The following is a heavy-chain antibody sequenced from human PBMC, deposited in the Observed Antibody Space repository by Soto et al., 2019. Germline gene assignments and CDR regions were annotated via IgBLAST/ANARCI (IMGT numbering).Heavy chain of an antibody. CDR1: GYSFTSYW. CDR2: IYPGDSDT. CDR3: ARSHYYDSTPDYFDY. V-gene: IGHV5-51*01. Sequence: GESLKISCKGSGYSFTSYWIGWVRQMPGKDLEWMGIIYPGDSDTRYSPSFRGQVTISADKSISTAYLQWSSLKASDTAMYYCARSHYYDSTPDYFDYWGQGTLVTVSS. J-gene: IGHJ4*02. D-gene: IGHD3-22*01.